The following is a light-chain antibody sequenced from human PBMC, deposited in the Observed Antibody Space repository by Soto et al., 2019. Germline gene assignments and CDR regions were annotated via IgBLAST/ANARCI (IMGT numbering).Light chain of an antibody. Sequence: QSALTQPASVSESPGQSITISCIGSSSDVGGYNYVSWYQHHPGRVPKPMIFEVSDRPSGVSNRFSGSKSGNTAYLTISGLQAEDEADYYCSSFSSTSTIIFGGGTKLTVL. J-gene: IGLJ2*01. V-gene: IGLV2-14*01. CDR2: EVS. CDR1: SSDVGGYNY. CDR3: SSFSSTSTII.